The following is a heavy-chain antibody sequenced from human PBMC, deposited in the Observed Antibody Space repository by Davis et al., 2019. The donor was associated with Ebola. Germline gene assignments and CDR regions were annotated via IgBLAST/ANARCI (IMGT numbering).Heavy chain of an antibody. CDR1: GFTFSSYA. Sequence: GGSLRLSCAASGFTFSSYAMHWVRQAPGKGLKYVSAISSNGGSTYYADSVKGRFTISRDNSKNTLYLQMSSLRAEDTAVYYCVKSGIAVALVYWGQGTLVTVSS. CDR3: VKSGIAVALVY. CDR2: ISSNGGST. V-gene: IGHV3-64D*06. J-gene: IGHJ4*02. D-gene: IGHD6-19*01.